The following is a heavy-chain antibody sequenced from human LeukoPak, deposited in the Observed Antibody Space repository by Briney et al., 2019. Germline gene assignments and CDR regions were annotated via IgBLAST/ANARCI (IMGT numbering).Heavy chain of an antibody. J-gene: IGHJ4*02. CDR2: ISPSGGGA. V-gene: IGHV3-23*01. Sequence: GGSLTLSCAASGFNFSSYAMSWVRQAPGKGPEWVSGISPSGGGAYYADSVKGRFTISRDTSNNTLYLQMDSLRAEDTAIYYCAKDRPLRYFGGAIDYWGQGTLVTVSS. CDR1: GFNFSSYA. CDR3: AKDRPLRYFGGAIDY. D-gene: IGHD3-9*01.